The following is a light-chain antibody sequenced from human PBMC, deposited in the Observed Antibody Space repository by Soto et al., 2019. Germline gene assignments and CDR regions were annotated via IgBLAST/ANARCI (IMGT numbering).Light chain of an antibody. J-gene: IGKJ2*01. CDR2: AAS. V-gene: IGKV1-39*01. CDR1: KSISSY. Sequence: DIQMTQSPSSLSASVGDRVTITCRASKSISSYLNWYQQKPGKAPKLLIYAASSLQSGVPSRFSCSGSGTDFTLTISSLQPEDFATYYCQQSYSTPYTFGQGTKLEIK. CDR3: QQSYSTPYT.